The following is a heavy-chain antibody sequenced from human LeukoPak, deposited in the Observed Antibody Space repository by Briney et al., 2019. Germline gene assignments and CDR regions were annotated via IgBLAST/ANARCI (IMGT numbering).Heavy chain of an antibody. D-gene: IGHD2-15*01. J-gene: IGHJ6*02. Sequence: GASVKVSCTASGGTFSSYAISWVRQAPGQGLEWMGGIIPFFGTANYAQKFLGRVTITADESTSTAYMELSSLRSEDTAVYYCATRESGEKDYYYHGMDVWGQGTTVTVSS. CDR3: ATRESGEKDYYYHGMDV. CDR1: GGTFSSYA. V-gene: IGHV1-69*13. CDR2: IIPFFGTA.